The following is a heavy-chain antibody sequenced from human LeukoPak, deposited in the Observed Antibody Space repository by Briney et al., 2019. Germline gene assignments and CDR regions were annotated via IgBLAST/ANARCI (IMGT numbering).Heavy chain of an antibody. J-gene: IGHJ6*02. CDR2: ISAYNGNT. V-gene: IGHV1-18*01. D-gene: IGHD2-2*03. Sequence: ASVKVSCKASGYTFTSYGISWVRQAPGQVLEWMGWISAYNGNTNYAQKLQGRVTMTTDTSTSTAYMELRSLRSDDTAVYYCARVGYCSSTSCPTTSYYYGMDVWGQGTTVTVSS. CDR3: ARVGYCSSTSCPTTSYYYGMDV. CDR1: GYTFTSYG.